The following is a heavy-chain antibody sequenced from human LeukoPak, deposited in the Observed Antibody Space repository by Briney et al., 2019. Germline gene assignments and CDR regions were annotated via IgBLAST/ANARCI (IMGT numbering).Heavy chain of an antibody. V-gene: IGHV3-74*01. CDR2: INSDGSWT. J-gene: IGHJ4*02. CDR3: VSFYETY. CDR1: GFTFSSYA. Sequence: GGSLRLSCAASGFTFSSYAMTWVRQAPGKGLVWVSHINSDGSWTSYADSVKGRFTISKDNAKNTVYLQMNSLRAEDTAVYYCVSFYETYWGRGTLVTVSS. D-gene: IGHD2/OR15-2a*01.